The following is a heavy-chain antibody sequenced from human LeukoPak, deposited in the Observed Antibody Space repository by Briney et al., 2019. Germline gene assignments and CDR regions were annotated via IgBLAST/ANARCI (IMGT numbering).Heavy chain of an antibody. CDR2: IYYSGST. CDR3: ARGVITLRGYFDL. V-gene: IGHV4-61*01. J-gene: IGHJ2*01. Sequence: SETLSLTCTVSGGSVSSGSYYWSWIRQPPGKGLEWIGYIYYSGSTNYNPSLKSRVTISVDRSKNQFSLKLSSVTAADTAVYYCARGVITLRGYFDLWGRGTLVTVSS. CDR1: GGSVSSGSYY. D-gene: IGHD3-22*01.